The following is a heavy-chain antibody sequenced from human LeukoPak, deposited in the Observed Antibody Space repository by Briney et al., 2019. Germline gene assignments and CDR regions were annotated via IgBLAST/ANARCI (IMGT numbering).Heavy chain of an antibody. CDR3: AKDLIGGDYEGC. J-gene: IGHJ4*02. CDR2: ISGSGGST. V-gene: IGHV3-23*01. CDR1: GFIFNKHA. D-gene: IGHD4-17*01. Sequence: GSLRLSCAASGFIFNKHAMSWVRQAPGKGLEWVSAISGSGGSTYYADSVKGRFTISRDNSKNTLYLQMNSLRAEDTAVYYCAKDLIGGDYEGCWGQGTLVTVFS.